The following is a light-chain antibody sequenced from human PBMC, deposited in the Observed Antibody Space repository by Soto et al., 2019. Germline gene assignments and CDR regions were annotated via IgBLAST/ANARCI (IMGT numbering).Light chain of an antibody. CDR2: DAS. J-gene: IGKJ2*01. CDR1: QSVSSY. CDR3: QQRSNCPQT. Sequence: EIVLTQSPATLSLSPGVRATLSCRASQSVSSYLAWYQQKPGQAPRLLIYDASNRATGIPARFSGSGSGTDSTQTISSLEPEDLAVYYCQQRSNCPQTFGQGTKLEIK. V-gene: IGKV3-11*01.